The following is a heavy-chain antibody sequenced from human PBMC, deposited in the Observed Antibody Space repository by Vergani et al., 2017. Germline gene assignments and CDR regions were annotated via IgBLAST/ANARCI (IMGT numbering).Heavy chain of an antibody. V-gene: IGHV3-30*19. D-gene: IGHD2-2*02. CDR3: ARDPQYCSSTSCYNNYYYYMDV. CDR2: ISYDGSNK. J-gene: IGHJ6*03. CDR1: GFTFSSYG. Sequence: QVQLVESGGGVVQPGGSLRLSCAASGFTFSSYGMHWVRQAPGKGLEWVAVISYDGSNKYYADSVKGRFTISRDNSKNTLYLQMNSLRAEDTAVYYCARDPQYCSSTSCYNNYYYYMDVWGKGTTVTVSS.